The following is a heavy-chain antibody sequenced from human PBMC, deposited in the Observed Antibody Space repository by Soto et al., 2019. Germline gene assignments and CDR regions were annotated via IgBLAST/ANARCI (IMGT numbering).Heavy chain of an antibody. CDR3: ARVGYYDYVWGSYRQNYYYYGMDV. J-gene: IGHJ6*02. Sequence: QVQLVESGGGVVQPGRSLRLSCAASGFTFSSYAMHWVRQAPGKGLEWVAVISYDGSNKYYADSVKGRFTISRDNSKNTLYLQMNSLRAEDTAVYYCARVGYYDYVWGSYRQNYYYYGMDVWGQGTTVTVSS. V-gene: IGHV3-30-3*01. D-gene: IGHD3-16*02. CDR2: ISYDGSNK. CDR1: GFTFSSYA.